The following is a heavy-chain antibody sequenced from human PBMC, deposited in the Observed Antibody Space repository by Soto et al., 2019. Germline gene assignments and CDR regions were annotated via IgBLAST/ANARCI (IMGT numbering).Heavy chain of an antibody. V-gene: IGHV1-69*01. CDR1: GGPFGSSA. J-gene: IGHJ3*01. CDR2: IIPVFDKA. D-gene: IGHD3-16*01. CDR3: ARLRRDWGDAFDL. Sequence: QVQLVQSGADVKKPGSSVKVSCKTSGGPFGSSAISWVRQAPAQGLEWMGEIIPVFDKANYAQIFQGRLTITADDPTGTVLMQLSSLRSEDTAVYFCARLRRDWGDAFDLWGLGTFVTVSS.